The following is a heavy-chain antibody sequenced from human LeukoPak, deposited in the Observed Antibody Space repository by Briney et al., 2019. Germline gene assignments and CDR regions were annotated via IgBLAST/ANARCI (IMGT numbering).Heavy chain of an antibody. J-gene: IGHJ4*02. CDR1: GYTFTGYY. V-gene: IGHV1-2*02. D-gene: IGHD6-13*01. CDR2: INPNSGGT. Sequence: GASVKVSCKGSGYTFTGYYMHWVRQAPGQGLEWMGWINPNSGGTNNAQKFRGRVTMTRDTSISTAYMELSSLRSDDTAVYYCARGSSSAVDDFDSWGQGTLVTVSS. CDR3: ARGSSSAVDDFDS.